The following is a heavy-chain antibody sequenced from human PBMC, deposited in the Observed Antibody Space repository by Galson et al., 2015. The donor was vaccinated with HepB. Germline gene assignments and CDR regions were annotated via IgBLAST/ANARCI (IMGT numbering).Heavy chain of an antibody. J-gene: IGHJ4*02. CDR3: ARARAVGLRYFDWLTSRTIDY. CDR1: GFTFSNYA. V-gene: IGHV3-30-3*01. Sequence: SLRLSCTASGFTFSNYAIHWVRQAPGKGLEWVAVISYDGSNTFYADSVKGRFTISRDNSKNTLYLQMNSLRAEDTAVYYCARARAVGLRYFDWLTSRTIDYWGQGTLVTVSS. CDR2: ISYDGSNT. D-gene: IGHD3-9*01.